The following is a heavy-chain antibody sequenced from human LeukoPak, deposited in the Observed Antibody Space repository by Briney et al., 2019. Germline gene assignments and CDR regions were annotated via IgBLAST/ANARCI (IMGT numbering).Heavy chain of an antibody. D-gene: IGHD1-1*01. V-gene: IGHV3-30*03. CDR2: ISSDGSNK. Sequence: SLRLSCAASKFTFSNYGMHWVRQAPGKGLEWVAVISSDGSNKYYADSVKGRFTISRDNSKNTLYLQMNSLRAEDTAVYYCARDMGPRGVLDYWGQGTLVTVSS. CDR1: KFTFSNYG. J-gene: IGHJ4*02. CDR3: ARDMGPRGVLDY.